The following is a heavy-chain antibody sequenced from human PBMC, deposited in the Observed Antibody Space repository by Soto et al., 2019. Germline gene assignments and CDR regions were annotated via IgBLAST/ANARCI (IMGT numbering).Heavy chain of an antibody. J-gene: IGHJ5*02. Sequence: QVQLQESGPGLVKPSGTLSLTCAVSGGSITSSNWWSWVRQPPGKGLEWIGEIYHSGSSKYNPSLKSRVNISVDKSKNQFSLKLSSVTAADSAVYYCASSADYIWESAWGQGTLVTVSS. D-gene: IGHD3-16*01. CDR2: IYHSGSS. CDR1: GGSITSSNW. CDR3: ASSADYIWESA. V-gene: IGHV4-4*02.